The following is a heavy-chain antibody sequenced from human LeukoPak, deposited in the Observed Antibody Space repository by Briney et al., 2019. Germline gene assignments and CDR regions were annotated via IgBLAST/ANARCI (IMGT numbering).Heavy chain of an antibody. CDR2: INHSGST. D-gene: IGHD3-3*01. V-gene: IGHV4-34*01. CDR3: ARLSGNSWSGYRYYYYYMDV. CDR1: GGSFSGYY. Sequence: SETLSLTCAVYGGSFSGYYWSWIRQPPGKGLEWIGEINHSGSTNYNPSLKSRVTISVDTSKNQFSLKLSSVTAADTAVYYCARLSGNSWSGYRYYYYYMDVWGKGTTVTVSS. J-gene: IGHJ6*03.